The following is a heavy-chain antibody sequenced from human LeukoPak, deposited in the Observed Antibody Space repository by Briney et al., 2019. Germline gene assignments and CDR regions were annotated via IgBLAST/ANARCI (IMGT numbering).Heavy chain of an antibody. Sequence: GGSLRLSCAASGFTFSSYWMSWVRQAPGKGLEWVANIKQDGSEKYYVDSVKGRFTISRDNAKNSLYLQMNSLRAEDTAVYYCARVMVRGVIIGVWYFDYWGQGTLVTVSS. J-gene: IGHJ4*02. V-gene: IGHV3-7*01. CDR3: ARVMVRGVIIGVWYFDY. CDR2: IKQDGSEK. CDR1: GFTFSSYW. D-gene: IGHD3-10*01.